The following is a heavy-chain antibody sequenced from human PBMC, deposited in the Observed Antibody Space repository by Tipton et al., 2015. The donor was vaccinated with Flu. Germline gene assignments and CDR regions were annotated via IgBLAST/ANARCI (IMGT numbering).Heavy chain of an antibody. CDR2: IFTGGNT. CDR3: AADRWRSHSDY. CDR1: AFNGSDNY. V-gene: IGHV3-66*02. J-gene: IGHJ4*02. D-gene: IGHD5-24*01. Sequence: AVSAFNGSDNYMSWVRQAPGKGLEWVFIIFTGGNTYYADSVKGRFTISRDISGNTLFLQLNSLRTDDTALYFCAADRWRSHSDYSGQGTLVTVSS.